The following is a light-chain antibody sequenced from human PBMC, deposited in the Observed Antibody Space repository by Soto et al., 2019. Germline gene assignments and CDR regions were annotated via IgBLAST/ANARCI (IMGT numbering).Light chain of an antibody. J-gene: IGKJ1*01. CDR1: RGISNS. Sequence: DIQMTQSPSSLSASVGDRVTITCRASRGISNSLAWYQQKPGKVPKLLIYAASTLQSGVPSRFSGSGSGTDFTLTISSLQPDDVATYYCQKYNSAPWTFGQGTKVEIK. CDR3: QKYNSAPWT. V-gene: IGKV1-27*01. CDR2: AAS.